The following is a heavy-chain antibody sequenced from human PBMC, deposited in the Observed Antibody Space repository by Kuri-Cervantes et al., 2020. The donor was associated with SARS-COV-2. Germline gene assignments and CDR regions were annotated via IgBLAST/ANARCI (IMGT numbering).Heavy chain of an antibody. CDR1: GFTFTSYA. J-gene: IGHJ4*02. D-gene: IGHD1-26*01. Sequence: GGSLRLSCAASGFTFTSYAMNWVRQAPGKGLEWVSGIINSGGNTDYADSVKGRFTISRDNSKNTLYPQMNSLRAEDTAVYYCTKGMWELLPWGYYFDSWGQGTLVTVSS. CDR3: TKGMWELLPWGYYFDS. V-gene: IGHV3-23*01. CDR2: IINSGGNT.